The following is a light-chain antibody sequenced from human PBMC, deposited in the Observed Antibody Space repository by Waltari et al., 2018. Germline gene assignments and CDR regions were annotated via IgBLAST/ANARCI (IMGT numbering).Light chain of an antibody. V-gene: IGLV2-11*01. CDR2: EVT. J-gene: IGLJ2*01. CDR1: SSDVGGYDY. Sequence: QSALTQPRSVSGSPGQSVTISCTGTSSDVGGYDYVSWYRHHPGKAPQVMIYEVTKPPSRVPYRFSWSRFCNTASLTISGLQADDEATYYCCSYAGTYTYVLFGGGTKLTVL. CDR3: CSYAGTYTYVL.